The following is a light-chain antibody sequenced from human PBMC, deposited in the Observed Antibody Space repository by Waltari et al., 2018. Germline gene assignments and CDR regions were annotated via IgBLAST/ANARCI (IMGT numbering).Light chain of an antibody. J-gene: IGLJ3*02. V-gene: IGLV2-23*01. CDR1: RIDVGRYDL. CDR3: CSYADSRTWV. CDR2: EDS. Sequence: QSALTQSASVSGSPRQSITISCTGSRIDVGRYDLVSWYQHHPDKAPQVIIFEDSKRPSGVSNRFSGSKSGNTASLTISGLQAEDEADYYCCSYADSRTWVFGGGTKLTVL.